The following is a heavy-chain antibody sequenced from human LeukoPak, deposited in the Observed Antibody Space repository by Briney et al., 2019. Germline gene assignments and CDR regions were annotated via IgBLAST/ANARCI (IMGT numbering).Heavy chain of an antibody. Sequence: PGGSLRLSCAASGFTFSFYAMHWVRQAPGKGLEWVAVISYDGSNKYYADSVKGRFTISRDNSKNTLFLQMNSLRTDDTAVYYCARGSPATVTMFTPFDPWGQGTLVTVSS. V-gene: IGHV3-30*04. D-gene: IGHD4-17*01. CDR2: ISYDGSNK. CDR3: ARGSPATVTMFTPFDP. CDR1: GFTFSFYA. J-gene: IGHJ5*02.